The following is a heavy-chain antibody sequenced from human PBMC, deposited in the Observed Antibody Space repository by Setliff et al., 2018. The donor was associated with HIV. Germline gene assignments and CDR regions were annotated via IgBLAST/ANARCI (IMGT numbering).Heavy chain of an antibody. V-gene: IGHV4-34*01. CDR1: GGSFSSYY. CDR3: AAFLVSPVTTQDY. D-gene: IGHD4-17*01. Sequence: SETLSLTCAVYGGSFSSYYWIWIRQPPGKGLEWIGEINHSGSTAYNPSLKSRVTISVDTSKNQFSLKLSSVTAADTAVYYCAAFLVSPVTTQDYWGQGTPVTVSS. J-gene: IGHJ4*02. CDR2: INHSGST.